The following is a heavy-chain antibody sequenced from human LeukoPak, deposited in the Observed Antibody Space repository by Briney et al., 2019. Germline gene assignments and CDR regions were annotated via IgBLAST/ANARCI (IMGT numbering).Heavy chain of an antibody. D-gene: IGHD6-13*01. CDR2: INPNTGGT. CDR3: ARGPSGSWSSRVRYMDV. J-gene: IGHJ6*03. V-gene: IGHV1-2*02. CDR1: GYTFTGYY. Sequence: ASVKVSCKASGYTFTGYYMHWVRQAPGQGLEWMGWINPNTGGTNNAQKFQGRVTVTRDTSISTAYMELSRLRSDDTAVYYCARGPSGSWSSRVRYMDVWGKGTTVTVSS.